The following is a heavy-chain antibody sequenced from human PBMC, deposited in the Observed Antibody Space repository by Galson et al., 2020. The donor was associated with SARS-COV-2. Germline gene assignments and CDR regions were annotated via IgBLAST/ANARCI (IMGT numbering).Heavy chain of an antibody. CDR2: MNGGGSGT. Sequence: GESLKISCTASGFTYSSYAMTWVRQAPGKGLEWVSSMNGGGSGTYYADSVKGRFTISRDNSKNTLYLQMNNLRADDTAVDYCAKGAGHGSGSYIDYWGQGTLVTVSS. V-gene: IGHV3-23*01. J-gene: IGHJ4*02. CDR1: GFTYSSYA. D-gene: IGHD3-10*01. CDR3: AKGAGHGSGSYIDY.